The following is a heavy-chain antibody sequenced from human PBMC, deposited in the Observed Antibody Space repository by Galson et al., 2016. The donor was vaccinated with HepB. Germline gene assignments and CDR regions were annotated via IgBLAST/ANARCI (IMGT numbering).Heavy chain of an antibody. Sequence: CAISGDSVSSNSAAYNWIRQSPSGGLEWLGRTYYRSRWYNDYAVSVKSRITIKPDTSKNQFSLQLNSVTPEDTAVYYCAREGRGMGDDAFDIWGQGTLVTVSS. CDR2: TYYRSRWYN. V-gene: IGHV6-1*01. CDR3: AREGRGMGDDAFDI. D-gene: IGHD3-16*01. CDR1: GDSVSSNSAA. J-gene: IGHJ3*02.